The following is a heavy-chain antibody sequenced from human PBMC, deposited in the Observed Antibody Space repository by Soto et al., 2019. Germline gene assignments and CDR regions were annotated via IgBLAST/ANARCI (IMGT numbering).Heavy chain of an antibody. D-gene: IGHD3-22*01. CDR2: IHYSGST. J-gene: IGHJ4*02. CDR3: ARQKDYYDSSGDSYFDY. V-gene: IGHV4-39*01. Sequence: PSETLSLTCTVSGGSISSSSYFWGWIRQPPGKGLEWIGSIHYSGSTYYNPSLKSRVTISVDTSKNQFSLKLSSVTAADTAVYNCARQKDYYDSSGDSYFDYWGQGTLVTVSS. CDR1: GGSISSSSYF.